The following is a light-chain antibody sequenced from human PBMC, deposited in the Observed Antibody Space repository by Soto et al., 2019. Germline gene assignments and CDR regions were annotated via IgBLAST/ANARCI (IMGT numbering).Light chain of an antibody. CDR2: DAS. Sequence: ELVLTQSPATLSLSPGERATLSCRASQSVSSYLAWYQQKPGQATRFLIYDASNRATGIPARFSGSGSGTDFTLTISSLQPEDFAVYYCQQRSNWHSGRTFGQGTKV. CDR1: QSVSSY. J-gene: IGKJ1*01. CDR3: QQRSNWHSGRT. V-gene: IGKV3-11*01.